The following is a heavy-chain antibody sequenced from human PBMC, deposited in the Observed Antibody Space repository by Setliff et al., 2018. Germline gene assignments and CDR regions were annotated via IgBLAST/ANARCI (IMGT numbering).Heavy chain of an antibody. Sequence: SETLSLTCTVSRPYWSWIRQPPGKTLEWIGYIYTGGSTTYNPSLKSRVTLSLDTSKNHLSLNLTSVTAADTAVDYCARGNSRSSVWYVVPHFDYWGQGTLVTVSS. CDR2: IYTGGST. CDR1: RPY. D-gene: IGHD6-19*01. CDR3: ARGNSRSSVWYVVPHFDY. J-gene: IGHJ4*02. V-gene: IGHV4-4*08.